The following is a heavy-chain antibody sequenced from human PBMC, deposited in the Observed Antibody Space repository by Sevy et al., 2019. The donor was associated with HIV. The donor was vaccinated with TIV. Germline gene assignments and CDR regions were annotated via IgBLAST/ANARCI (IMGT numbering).Heavy chain of an antibody. Sequence: ASVKVSCKASGYTFSDSGYYVHWVRQAPGQGLEWMGWINPKSGATNYAQKFQGRVTMTRDTSVSTANMERGRLKSDDTAVYYCARESYDFWTGPVDYDYGMDVWGQGTTVTVSS. J-gene: IGHJ6*02. D-gene: IGHD3-3*01. CDR3: ARESYDFWTGPVDYDYGMDV. CDR2: INPKSGAT. CDR1: GYTFSDSGYY. V-gene: IGHV1-2*02.